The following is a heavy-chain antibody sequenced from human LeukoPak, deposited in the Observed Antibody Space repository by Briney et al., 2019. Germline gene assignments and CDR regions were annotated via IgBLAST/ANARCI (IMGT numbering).Heavy chain of an antibody. D-gene: IGHD2-2*01. CDR3: TSPQKDIVILPTASG. V-gene: IGHV3-49*04. J-gene: IGHJ4*02. CDR1: GFTFGDYA. Sequence: PGRCLRLSCTASGFTFGDYALNWVRQAPGKGLEWVGFIRSKAYGGTTEYAASVKGRFTISRDDSKSSAYLQMNSLKTEDTAVYYCTSPQKDIVILPTASGGGQGTLVTVSS. CDR2: IRSKAYGGTT.